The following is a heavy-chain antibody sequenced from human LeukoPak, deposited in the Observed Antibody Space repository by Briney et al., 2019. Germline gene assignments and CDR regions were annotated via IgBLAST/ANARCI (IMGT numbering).Heavy chain of an antibody. Sequence: PSGTLSLTCGVSGGSISSTNWWSWVRQPPGQGLEWIGEISLSGRTNHNPSLNSRVTMSLDESKNQLSLNLTSVTAADTAIYYCSRESGPFCPFGYWGQGTLVTVPP. CDR1: GGSISSTNW. D-gene: IGHD1-26*01. CDR2: ISLSGRT. J-gene: IGHJ4*02. CDR3: SRESGPFCPFGY. V-gene: IGHV4-4*02.